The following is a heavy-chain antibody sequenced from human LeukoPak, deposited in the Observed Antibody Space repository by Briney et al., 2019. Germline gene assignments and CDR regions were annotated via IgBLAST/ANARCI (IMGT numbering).Heavy chain of an antibody. CDR3: ARAPRGYCSSTSCYALRWFDP. J-gene: IGHJ5*02. CDR1: GGSISSGGYY. CDR2: IYYSGST. D-gene: IGHD2-2*01. V-gene: IGHV4-31*03. Sequence: SETLSLTCTVSGGSISSGGYYWSWIRQHPGKGLEWIGYIYYSGSTYYNPSLKSRVTISVDTSKNQFSLKLSSVTAADTAVYYCARAPRGYCSSTSCYALRWFDPWGQGTLVTVSP.